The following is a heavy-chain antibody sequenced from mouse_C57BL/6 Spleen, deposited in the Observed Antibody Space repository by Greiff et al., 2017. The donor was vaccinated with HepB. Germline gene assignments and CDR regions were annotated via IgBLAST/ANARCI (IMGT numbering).Heavy chain of an antibody. CDR3: ARGGSTGGY. D-gene: IGHD2-1*01. CDR1: GYSITSGYY. CDR2: ISYDGSN. V-gene: IGHV3-6*01. Sequence: EVQLVESGPGLVKPSQSLSLTCSVTGYSITSGYYWNWIRQFPGNKLEWMGYISYDGSNNYNPSLKNRISITRDTSKNQFFLKLNSVTTEDTATYYCARGGSTGGYWGQRTLVTVSA. J-gene: IGHJ3*01.